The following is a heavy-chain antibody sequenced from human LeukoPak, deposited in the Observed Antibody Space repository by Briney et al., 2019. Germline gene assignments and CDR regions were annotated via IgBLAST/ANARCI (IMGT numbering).Heavy chain of an antibody. V-gene: IGHV4-61*01. CDR3: ARVTTVTLGYFDY. CDR2: IYYSGST. J-gene: IGHJ4*02. D-gene: IGHD4-17*01. CDR1: GGSVSSGSYY. Sequence: PSETLSLTCTVSGGSVSSGSYYWSWIRQPPGKGLEWIGYIYYSGSTNYNPSLKSRVTISVDTSKNQFSLKLSSVTAADTAVYYCARVTTVTLGYFDYWGQGTLVTVSS.